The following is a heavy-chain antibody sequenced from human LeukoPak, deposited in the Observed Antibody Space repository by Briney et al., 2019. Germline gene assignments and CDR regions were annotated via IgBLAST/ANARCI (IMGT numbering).Heavy chain of an antibody. V-gene: IGHV3-23*01. CDR3: AKDTVVVAATNFHH. D-gene: IGHD2-15*01. CDR2: ISGSGSST. J-gene: IGHJ1*01. Sequence: GGSLRLSCAASGFTFSSYAMSWVRQAPGKGLEWISSISGSGSSTLYADSVKGRVTISRDNSKNTLYLQMISLRVEDTAVYYCAKDTVVVAATNFHHWGQGTLVSVSS. CDR1: GFTFSSYA.